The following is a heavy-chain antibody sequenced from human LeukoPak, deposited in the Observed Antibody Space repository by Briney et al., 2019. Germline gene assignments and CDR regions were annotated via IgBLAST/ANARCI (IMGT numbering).Heavy chain of an antibody. D-gene: IGHD5-24*01. CDR2: INMDGSIT. V-gene: IGHV3-74*01. CDR3: AREYGYNTAHFDY. Sequence: GGSLRLSCAASGFTFSNYWMHWVRHAPGKGLVWVSRINMDGSITSYADSVKGRFIISRDNAKSTLYLQMNSLRAESTAVYYCAREYGYNTAHFDYWGQGTLVTVSS. J-gene: IGHJ4*02. CDR1: GFTFSNYW.